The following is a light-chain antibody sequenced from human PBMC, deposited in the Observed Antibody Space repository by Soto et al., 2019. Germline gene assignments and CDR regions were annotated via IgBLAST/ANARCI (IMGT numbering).Light chain of an antibody. V-gene: IGLV2-23*02. J-gene: IGLJ1*01. CDR3: CSYAGNNTDV. CDR2: EVT. Sequence: QSVLTQPASVSGSPGQSITISCTGTSSDVGSYNLVSWCQQHPGKAPKLMIYEVTKRPSGVSSRFSGSKSGNTASLTISGLQAEDEADYYCCSYAGNNTDVFGTGTKLTVL. CDR1: SSDVGSYNL.